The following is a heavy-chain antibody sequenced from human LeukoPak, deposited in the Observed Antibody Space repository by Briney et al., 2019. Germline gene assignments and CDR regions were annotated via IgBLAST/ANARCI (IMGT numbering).Heavy chain of an antibody. Sequence: PSEPLSLTCAVYGGSLSDYYWSWIRQPPGKGLEWIGEINHSGSTNYNPSLKSRVTISVDTSKNQFSLKLSSVTAADTAVYYCARGNTYYFDSWGQGTLATVSS. CDR3: ARGNTYYFDS. V-gene: IGHV4-34*01. J-gene: IGHJ4*02. CDR1: GGSLSDYY. CDR2: INHSGST.